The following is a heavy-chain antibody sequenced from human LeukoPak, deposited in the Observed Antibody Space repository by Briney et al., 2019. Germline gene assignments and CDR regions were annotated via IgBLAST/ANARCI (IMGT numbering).Heavy chain of an antibody. CDR1: GFTFSNYA. CDR2: ITGSGGVT. Sequence: PGGSLRLSCAASGFTFSNYAMSWVRQAPGKGLEWVSAITGSGGVTYYADSVKGRFTISRENSKNTLYLQLNSLRAEDTAVYNCVQWGDYDVLTGYYVPDYWGQGSLVTVSS. CDR3: VQWGDYDVLTGYYVPDY. D-gene: IGHD3-9*01. J-gene: IGHJ4*02. V-gene: IGHV3-23*01.